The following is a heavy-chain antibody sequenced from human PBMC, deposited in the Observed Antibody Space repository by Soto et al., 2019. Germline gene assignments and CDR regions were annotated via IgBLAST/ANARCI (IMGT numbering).Heavy chain of an antibody. CDR2: IIPIFGTA. CDR1: GVPFSSYA. D-gene: IGHD6-19*01. J-gene: IGHJ4*02. CDR3: ARGSYSPGIAVAGYYY. V-gene: IGHV1-69*01. Sequence: QVQLVQSGAEVKKSGSSVKVSCKASGVPFSSYAISWVRQAPGQGLEWMGGIIPIFGTANYAQKFQGRVTITADESTSTAYLEMSSLTSEDTAMYYCARGSYSPGIAVAGYYYWGQGTLVTVSS.